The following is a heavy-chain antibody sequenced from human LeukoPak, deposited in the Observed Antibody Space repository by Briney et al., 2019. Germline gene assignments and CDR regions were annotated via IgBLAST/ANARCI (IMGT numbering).Heavy chain of an antibody. Sequence: GRSLRLSCAASGFTFDDYAMHWVRQAPGKGLEGVSGISWNSGSIGYADSVKGRFTISRDNAKNSLYLQMNSLRAEDTALYYCAKDYSPEADGGFGYWGQGTLVTVSS. D-gene: IGHD5-18*01. V-gene: IGHV3-9*01. J-gene: IGHJ4*02. CDR2: ISWNSGSI. CDR3: AKDYSPEADGGFGY. CDR1: GFTFDDYA.